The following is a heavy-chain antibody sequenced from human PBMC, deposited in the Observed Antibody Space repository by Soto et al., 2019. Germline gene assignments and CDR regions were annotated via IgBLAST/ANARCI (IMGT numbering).Heavy chain of an antibody. Sequence: QVQLQESGPGLVKPSETLSLTCTVSGGTISRYYWSWIRQPPGKGLEWIGYMYHTGSTVYNPSFKSRVPISVDTSKNQFSLKLNSVTAADTAVYYCARDLWGYCGTDCYPLDVWGQGTTVTVSS. D-gene: IGHD2-21*02. CDR3: ARDLWGYCGTDCYPLDV. V-gene: IGHV4-59*01. J-gene: IGHJ6*02. CDR1: GGTISRYY. CDR2: MYHTGST.